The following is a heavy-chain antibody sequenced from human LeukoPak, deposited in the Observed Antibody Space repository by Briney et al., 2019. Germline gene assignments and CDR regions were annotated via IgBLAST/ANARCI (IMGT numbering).Heavy chain of an antibody. CDR1: GFTFSDYY. V-gene: IGHV3-11*04. CDR2: ISSSGSTI. CDR3: AKDLDYYDSSGYSAFDI. J-gene: IGHJ3*02. Sequence: PGGSLRLSCAASGFTFSDYYMSWIRQAPGKGLEWVSYISSSGSTIYYADSVKGRFTISRDNAKNPLYLQMNSLRAEDTAVYYCAKDLDYYDSSGYSAFDIWGQGTMVTVSS. D-gene: IGHD3-22*01.